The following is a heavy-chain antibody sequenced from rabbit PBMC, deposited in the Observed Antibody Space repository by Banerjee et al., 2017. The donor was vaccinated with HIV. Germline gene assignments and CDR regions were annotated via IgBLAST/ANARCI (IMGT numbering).Heavy chain of an antibody. J-gene: IGHJ4*01. CDR3: ARAVMLVVVIAPEGYYCNL. Sequence: QSLEESGGDLVKPGGSLTLTCTASGFDFSGSYWICWVRQAPGKGLEWIACINAGSANSTRYATWAKGRFTISKTSSTTVTLQMTSLTAADTATYFCARAVMLVVVIAPEGYYCNLWGQGTLVTV. CDR2: INAGSANST. D-gene: IGHD8-1*01. V-gene: IGHV1S40*01. CDR1: GFDFSGSYW.